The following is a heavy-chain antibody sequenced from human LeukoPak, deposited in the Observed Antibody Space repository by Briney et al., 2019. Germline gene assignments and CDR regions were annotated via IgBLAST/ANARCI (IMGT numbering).Heavy chain of an antibody. CDR1: GFTFSNYW. Sequence: PGGSLRLSCAASGFTFSNYWMTWVRQAPGKGLEWVANIKQDGSEKYYVDSVKGRFTISRDNAKKSLYLQMNSQRAEDAATYYCARVARAFDYWGQGTLVTVSS. CDR2: IKQDGSEK. J-gene: IGHJ4*02. V-gene: IGHV3-7*03. CDR3: ARVARAFDY.